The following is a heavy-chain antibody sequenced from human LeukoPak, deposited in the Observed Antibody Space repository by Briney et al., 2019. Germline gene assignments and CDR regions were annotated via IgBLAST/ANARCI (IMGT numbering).Heavy chain of an antibody. CDR2: IWYGGSNK. J-gene: IGHJ4*02. D-gene: IGHD3-9*01. CDR3: AREGTHYDILTGYSPSYYFDY. CDR1: GFTFSSYG. V-gene: IGHV3-33*01. Sequence: GGSLRLSCAASGFTFSSYGMHWVRQAPGKGLEWVAVIWYGGSNKYYADSVKGRFTISRDNSKNTLYLQMNSLRAEDTAVYYCAREGTHYDILTGYSPSYYFDYWGQGTLVTVSS.